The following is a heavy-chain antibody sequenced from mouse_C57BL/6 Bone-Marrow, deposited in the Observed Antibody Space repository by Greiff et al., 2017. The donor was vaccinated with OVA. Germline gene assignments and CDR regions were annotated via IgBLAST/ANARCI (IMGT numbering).Heavy chain of an antibody. Sequence: SGPVLVKPGASVKMSCKASGYTFTDYYMNWVKQSHGKSLEWIGVINPYNGGTSYNQKFKGKATLTVDKSSSTAYMELNSLTSEDSAVYYCARSQLGPFDYWGQGTTLTVSS. CDR1: GYTFTDYY. D-gene: IGHD4-1*02. V-gene: IGHV1-19*01. J-gene: IGHJ2*01. CDR2: INPYNGGT. CDR3: ARSQLGPFDY.